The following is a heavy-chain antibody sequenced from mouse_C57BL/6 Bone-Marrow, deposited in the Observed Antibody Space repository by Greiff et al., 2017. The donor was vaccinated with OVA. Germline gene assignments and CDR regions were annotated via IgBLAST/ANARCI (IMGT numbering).Heavy chain of an antibody. CDR2: INPSSGYT. CDR3: ELRRWRVYYAMDY. V-gene: IGHV1-4*01. CDR1: GYTFTSYT. D-gene: IGHD1-1*01. J-gene: IGHJ4*01. Sequence: VQLQQSGAELARPGASVKMSCKASGYTFTSYTMHWVKQRPGQGLEWIGYINPSSGYTKYNQKFKDKATLTADKSSSTAYMQLSSLTSEDSAVYYGELRRWRVYYAMDYWGQGTSVTVSS.